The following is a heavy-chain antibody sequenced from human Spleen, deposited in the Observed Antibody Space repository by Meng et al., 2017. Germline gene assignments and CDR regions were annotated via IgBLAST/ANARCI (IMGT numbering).Heavy chain of an antibody. Sequence: GSLRLSCAVSGGSISSSNWWSWVRQPPGKGLEWIGEIYHSGSTNYNPSLKSRVTISVDKSKNQFSLKLSSVTAADTAVYYCARDEHDSSGYYWDYWGQGTLVTVSS. J-gene: IGHJ4*02. V-gene: IGHV4-4*02. CDR2: IYHSGST. CDR3: ARDEHDSSGYYWDY. CDR1: GGSISSSNW. D-gene: IGHD3-22*01.